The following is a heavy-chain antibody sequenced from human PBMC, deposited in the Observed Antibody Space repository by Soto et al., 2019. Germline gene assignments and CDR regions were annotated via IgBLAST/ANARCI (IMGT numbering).Heavy chain of an antibody. CDR1: GYTFTGCY. CDR2: INPNSGGT. J-gene: IGHJ6*02. V-gene: IGHV1-2*04. Sequence: VASVKVSCKASGYTFTGCYMHWVRQAPGQGLEWMGWINPNSGGTNYAQKFQGWVTMTRDTSISTAYMELSGLRSDDTAVYYCATSGEYYYYGMDVWGQGTTVTVSS. CDR3: ATSGEYYYYGMDV. D-gene: IGHD3-10*01.